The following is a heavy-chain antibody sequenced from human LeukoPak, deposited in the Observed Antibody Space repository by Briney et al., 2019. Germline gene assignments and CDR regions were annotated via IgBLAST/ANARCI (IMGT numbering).Heavy chain of an antibody. D-gene: IGHD2-21*01. J-gene: IGHJ4*02. Sequence: GGSLRLSCAASGFTFSSYGMHWVRQAPGKGLEGVAFIRYDGSNKYYADSVKGRFTISRDNYKNTLYLQMNSLRAEDTAVYYCAKVYLSQSPFDYWGQGTLVTVSS. V-gene: IGHV3-30*02. CDR3: AKVYLSQSPFDY. CDR2: IRYDGSNK. CDR1: GFTFSSYG.